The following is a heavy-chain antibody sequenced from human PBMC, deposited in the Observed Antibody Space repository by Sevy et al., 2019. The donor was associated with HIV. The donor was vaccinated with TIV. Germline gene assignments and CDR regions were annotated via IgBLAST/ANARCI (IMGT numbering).Heavy chain of an antibody. D-gene: IGHD6-13*01. CDR2: IWYDGSSQ. CDR1: GFIFSTYG. J-gene: IGHJ4*02. V-gene: IGHV3-33*08. Sequence: GGSLRLSCAASGFIFSTYGMHWVRQAPGKGLEWVALIWYDGSSQYYADSVQGRFTISRDNSKNTLDLQMNSLRAEETAGYYCVSGASIAAAGNFAYWGQGTLVTVSS. CDR3: VSGASIAAAGNFAY.